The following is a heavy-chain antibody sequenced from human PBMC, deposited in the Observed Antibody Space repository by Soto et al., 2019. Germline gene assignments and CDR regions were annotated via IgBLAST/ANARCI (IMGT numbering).Heavy chain of an antibody. J-gene: IGHJ4*02. Sequence: EVQLVESGGGLVQPGGSLRLSCAASGFTFSSSWMHWVRQAPGKGLVWVSRINSGASTTNYADSVKCRFTISRDNARNTLYLQMDSLTADDTAVYYCARGPTGWFGYDYWGQGTLVTVSS. CDR3: ARGPTGWFGYDY. D-gene: IGHD3-10*01. CDR1: GFTFSSSW. V-gene: IGHV3-74*01. CDR2: INSGASTT.